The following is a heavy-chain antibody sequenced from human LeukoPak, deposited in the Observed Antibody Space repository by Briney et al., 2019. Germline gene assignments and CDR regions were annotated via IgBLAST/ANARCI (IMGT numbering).Heavy chain of an antibody. J-gene: IGHJ4*02. CDR1: GFTFSSYG. Sequence: PGGSLRLSCAASGFTFSSYGMHWVRQAPGKGLEWVAVIWYDGSNKYYADSVKGRFTISRDNSKNTLYLQMNSLRAEDTAVYYCAKDLAAAAGTNLGYWGQGTLVTVSS. CDR3: AKDLAAAAGTNLGY. CDR2: IWYDGSNK. V-gene: IGHV3-30*02. D-gene: IGHD6-13*01.